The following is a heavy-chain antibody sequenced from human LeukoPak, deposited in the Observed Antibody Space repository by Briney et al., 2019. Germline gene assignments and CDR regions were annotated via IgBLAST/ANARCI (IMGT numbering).Heavy chain of an antibody. CDR3: AKRSCSGGSCNFDY. Sequence: GGSLRHSCAASGFPFRNYAMSWVRQAPGKGLEWVSAISDSGGATNYADPVKVRFTTSRDNSKNTLYLQMNSLRAEYTAVYYCAKRSCSGGSCNFDYWGQGTLVTVSS. D-gene: IGHD2-15*01. CDR2: ISDSGGAT. V-gene: IGHV3-23*01. CDR1: GFPFRNYA. J-gene: IGHJ4*02.